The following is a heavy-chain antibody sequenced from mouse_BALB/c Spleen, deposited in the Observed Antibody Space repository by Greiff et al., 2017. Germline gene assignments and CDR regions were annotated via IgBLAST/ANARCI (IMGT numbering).Heavy chain of an antibody. D-gene: IGHD2-1*01. CDR2: INPSNGRT. J-gene: IGHJ2*01. CDR3: ARWNGKRAYFDY. V-gene: IGHV1S81*02. CDR1: GYTFTSYW. Sequence: QVQLQQPGAELVKPGASVKLSCKASGYTFTSYWMHWVKQRPGQGLEWIGEINPSNGRTNYNEKFKSKATLTVDKSSSTAYMQLSSLTSEDSAVYYCARWNGKRAYFDYWGQGTTLTVSS.